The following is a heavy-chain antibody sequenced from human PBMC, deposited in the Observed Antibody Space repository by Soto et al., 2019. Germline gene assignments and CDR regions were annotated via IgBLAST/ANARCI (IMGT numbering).Heavy chain of an antibody. CDR1: GFSLSTSGVG. Sequence: PTLVNPTQTLTLTCTCSGFSLSTSGVGVGWVRQPPGKALEWLALIYWDDDKRYSPSLKSRLTITKDTSKNQVVLTMTNMDPVDTATYYCAHRRDSSSWYFPDYYGMDVWGQGTTVTVSS. CDR2: IYWDDDK. CDR3: AHRRDSSSWYFPDYYGMDV. V-gene: IGHV2-5*02. D-gene: IGHD6-13*01. J-gene: IGHJ6*02.